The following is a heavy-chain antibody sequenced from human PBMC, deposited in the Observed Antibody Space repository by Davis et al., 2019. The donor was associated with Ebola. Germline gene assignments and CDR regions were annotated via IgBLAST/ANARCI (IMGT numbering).Heavy chain of an antibody. CDR3: ATDSSGSYSY. D-gene: IGHD3-22*01. CDR2: IYHSGTT. Sequence: PSETLSLTCAVSGYSITGVYYWGWIRQPPGKGLEWIGSIYHSGTTYYNPSLKSRVTISVDTSKNQFSLRLSSVTAADTAVYYCATDSSGSYSYWGQGSLVTVSS. V-gene: IGHV4-38-2*01. J-gene: IGHJ4*02. CDR1: GYSITGVYY.